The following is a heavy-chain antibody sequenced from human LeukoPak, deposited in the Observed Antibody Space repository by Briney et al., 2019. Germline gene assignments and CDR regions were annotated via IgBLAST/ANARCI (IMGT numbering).Heavy chain of an antibody. J-gene: IGHJ4*02. CDR2: MNPNSGNT. CDR1: GYTFTSYD. D-gene: IGHD2-2*01. V-gene: IGHV1-8*01. CDR3: ARGGRVVPAADRHNTFDY. Sequence: ASVKVSCKASGYTFTSYDINWVRQATGQGLERMGWMNPNSGNTGYAQKFQGRVTMTRNTSISTAYMELSSLRSEDTAVYYCARGGRVVPAADRHNTFDYWGQGTLVTVSS.